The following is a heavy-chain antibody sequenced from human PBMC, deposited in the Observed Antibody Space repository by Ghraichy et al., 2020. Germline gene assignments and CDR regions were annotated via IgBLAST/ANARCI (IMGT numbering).Heavy chain of an antibody. CDR2: IYSGGST. J-gene: IGHJ4*02. CDR3: ARDLGKSGYHDY. CDR1: GFTVSSNY. V-gene: IGHV3-66*01. D-gene: IGHD3-22*01. Sequence: GGSLRLSCAASGFTVSSNYMSWVRQAPGKGLEWVSVIYSGGSTYYADSVKGRFSISRDNSKNTLWLQMNSLRAEDTAVYYCARDLGKSGYHDYWGQGTLVTVSS.